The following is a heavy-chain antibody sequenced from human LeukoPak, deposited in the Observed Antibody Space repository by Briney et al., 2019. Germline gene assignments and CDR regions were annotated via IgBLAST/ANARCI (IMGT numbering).Heavy chain of an antibody. Sequence: SETLSLTCTVSGGSISSGGYYWSWIRQPPGKGLEWIGYIYHSGSTYYNPSLKSRVTISVDRSKNQFSLKLSSVTAADTAVYYCASLGYCSSTSCRDIWGQGTMVTVSS. CDR2: IYHSGST. J-gene: IGHJ3*02. CDR1: GGSISSGGYY. D-gene: IGHD2-2*01. V-gene: IGHV4-30-2*01. CDR3: ASLGYCSSTSCRDI.